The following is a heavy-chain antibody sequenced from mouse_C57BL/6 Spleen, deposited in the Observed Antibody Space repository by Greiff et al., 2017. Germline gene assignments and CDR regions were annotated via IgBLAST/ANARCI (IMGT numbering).Heavy chain of an antibody. CDR1: GYAFSSSW. J-gene: IGHJ4*01. V-gene: IGHV1-82*01. CDR3: ARPHYYGNYAMDY. D-gene: IGHD1-1*01. CDR2: IYPGDGDT. Sequence: QVQLQQSGPELVKPGASVKISCKASGYAFSSSWMNWVKQRPGKGLEWIGRIYPGDGDTNYNGKFKGKATLTADKSSSTAYMQLSSLTSEDSAVYFCARPHYYGNYAMDYWGQGTSVTVSS.